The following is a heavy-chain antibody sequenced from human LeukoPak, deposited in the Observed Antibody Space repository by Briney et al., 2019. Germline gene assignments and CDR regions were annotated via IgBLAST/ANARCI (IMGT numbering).Heavy chain of an antibody. J-gene: IGHJ2*01. CDR1: GFTVSSNY. Sequence: PGGSLRLSXAASGFTVSSNYMSWVRQAPGKGLEWVSVIYSGGSTYDADSVKGRFTISRDNSKNTLYLQMNCLRAAHTAVYYCARDRPYGSGSYYGRNWYFDLWGRGTLVTVSS. CDR2: IYSGGST. V-gene: IGHV3-53*01. D-gene: IGHD3-10*01. CDR3: ARDRPYGSGSYYGRNWYFDL.